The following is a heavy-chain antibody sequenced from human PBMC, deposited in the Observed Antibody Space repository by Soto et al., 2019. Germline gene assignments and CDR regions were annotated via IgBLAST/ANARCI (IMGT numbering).Heavy chain of an antibody. CDR1: GYTFTSYD. Sequence: QVQLVQSGAEVKKPGASVKVSCKAAGYTFTSYDINWVRQATGQGLEWMGWMNPNSGNTGYAQKFQGRVTMTRNTSISTAYMELSSLRSEDTAVYYCARERSAAGTGWFDPWGQGTLVTVSS. CDR2: MNPNSGNT. J-gene: IGHJ5*02. D-gene: IGHD6-13*01. V-gene: IGHV1-8*01. CDR3: ARERSAAGTGWFDP.